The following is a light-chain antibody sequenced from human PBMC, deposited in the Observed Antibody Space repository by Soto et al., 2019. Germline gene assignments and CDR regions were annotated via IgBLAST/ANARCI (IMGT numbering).Light chain of an antibody. V-gene: IGKV3-20*01. J-gene: IGKJ2*01. Sequence: ETVLTQSPGTLSLSPGERATLSCRASQSISSTHLAWYQQKSGQAPRLLIYGASSRATGIPDRFSGSGSGTDFTLTITRLEPEDFAVYYCHQYATSDMDTFGHGTKLEIK. CDR3: HQYATSDMDT. CDR2: GAS. CDR1: QSISSTH.